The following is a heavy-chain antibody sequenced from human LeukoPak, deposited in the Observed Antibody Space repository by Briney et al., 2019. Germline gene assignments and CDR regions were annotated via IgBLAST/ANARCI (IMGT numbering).Heavy chain of an antibody. CDR3: ARIGSFRGVSWHDY. D-gene: IGHD3-10*01. V-gene: IGHV4-59*12. CDR1: CLSMSSYY. J-gene: IGHJ4*02. CDR2: INYCGGT. Sequence: SETLSLPCTLSCLSMSSYYLRWLRPPPGRGVAWMGDINYCGGTDYNTSLKRRVTISPDTSKNQFSLTLSSVTAADTAVYYCARIGSFRGVSWHDYWGQGTLVTVSS.